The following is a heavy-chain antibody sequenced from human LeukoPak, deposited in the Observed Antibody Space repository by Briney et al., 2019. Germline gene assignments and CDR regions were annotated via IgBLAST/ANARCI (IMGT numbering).Heavy chain of an antibody. CDR3: ARAPTRVTIFGVVRNYYGMDV. Sequence: ASQTLSLTCTVSGGSISSGGYYWSWIRQHPGKGLEWIGYIYYSGSTYYNPSLKSRVTISVDTSKNQFSLKQSSVTAADTAVYYCARAPTRVTIFGVVRNYYGMDVWGQGTTVTVSS. CDR1: GGSISSGGYY. CDR2: IYYSGST. V-gene: IGHV4-31*03. D-gene: IGHD3-3*01. J-gene: IGHJ6*02.